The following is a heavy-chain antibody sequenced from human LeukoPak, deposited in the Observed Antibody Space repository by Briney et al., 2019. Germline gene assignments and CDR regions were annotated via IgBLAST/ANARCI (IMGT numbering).Heavy chain of an antibody. Sequence: KPSETLSLTCIVSGVSITSSIYHWGWIRQPPGKGLEWIGNAYYTGSTSYNPSLKSRVTISVDTSKNQFSLKLSSVTAADTAVYYCARDQSGHMVRRVITPDAFDIWGQGTMVTVSS. J-gene: IGHJ3*02. V-gene: IGHV4-39*07. CDR3: ARDQSGHMVRRVITPDAFDI. CDR1: GVSITSSIYH. CDR2: AYYTGST. D-gene: IGHD3-10*01.